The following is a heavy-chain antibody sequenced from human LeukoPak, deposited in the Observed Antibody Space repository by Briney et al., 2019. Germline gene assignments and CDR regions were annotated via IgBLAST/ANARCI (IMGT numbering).Heavy chain of an antibody. V-gene: IGHV3-30-3*01. CDR2: TSSDGTVK. D-gene: IGHD2-8*02. CDR1: GFTFSTYA. Sequence: GGSLRLSCSASGFTFSTYAMHWVRQAPGKGLEWVAVTSSDGTVKYYPDSVKGRFTISRGNSKNTLYLQVNSLRPEDTAVYYCAREESGGYFDYWGQGTLVTVSS. J-gene: IGHJ4*02. CDR3: AREESGGYFDY.